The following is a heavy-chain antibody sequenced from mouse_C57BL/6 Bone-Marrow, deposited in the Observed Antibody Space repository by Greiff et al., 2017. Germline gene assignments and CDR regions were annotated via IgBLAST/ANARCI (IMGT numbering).Heavy chain of an antibody. D-gene: IGHD1-1*01. V-gene: IGHV1-19*01. CDR1: GYTFTDYY. J-gene: IGHJ3*01. Sequence: EVQLQQSGPVLVKPGASVKMSCKASGYTFTDYYMNWVKQSHGKSLEWIGVINPYNGGTSYNQKFKGKATLTVDKSSSTAYMGLNSLTSEDSAVYYCARPSYYGSSYGFAYWGQGTLVTVSA. CDR2: INPYNGGT. CDR3: ARPSYYGSSYGFAY.